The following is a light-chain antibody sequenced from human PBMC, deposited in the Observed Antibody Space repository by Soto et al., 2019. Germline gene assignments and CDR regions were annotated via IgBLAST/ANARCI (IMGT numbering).Light chain of an antibody. J-gene: IGKJ1*01. CDR1: ENVRTF. CDR2: DAS. CDR3: QQFHYWWT. Sequence: EVVLTQSPATLSLSPGERATLSCRASENVRTFVDWYQQKPGHAPRILIYDASTRATGIPARLSGSGSGTEFTLTISSLQSEDFALYYCQQFHYWWTFGQGTKVDI. V-gene: IGKV3-15*01.